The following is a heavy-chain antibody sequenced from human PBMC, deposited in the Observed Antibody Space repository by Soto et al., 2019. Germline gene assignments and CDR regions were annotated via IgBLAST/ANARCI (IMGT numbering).Heavy chain of an antibody. J-gene: IGHJ1*01. D-gene: IGHD6-13*01. CDR3: ASSSSWYKKYFQH. CDR2: IYYSGST. V-gene: IGHV4-59*01. Sequence: SETLSLTYTVSGGTISSYYWRWILQPPGKGLEWIGYIYYSGSTNYNPSLKSRVTISVDTSKNQFSLKLSSVTAADTAVYYCASSSSWYKKYFQHWGQGTLVTISS. CDR1: GGTISSYY.